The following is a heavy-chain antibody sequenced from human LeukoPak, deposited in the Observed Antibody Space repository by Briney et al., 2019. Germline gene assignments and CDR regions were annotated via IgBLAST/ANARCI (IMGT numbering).Heavy chain of an antibody. CDR1: GYTFTSYD. V-gene: IGHV1-8*01. J-gene: IGHJ3*02. Sequence: ASVKVSCKASGYTFTSYDINWVRQATGQGLEWMGWMNPNSGNTGYAQKFQGRVTMTRNTSISTAYMELSSMRSEDTAVYYCATDSSGYYAFDIWGQGTMVTVSS. D-gene: IGHD3-22*01. CDR2: MNPNSGNT. CDR3: ATDSSGYYAFDI.